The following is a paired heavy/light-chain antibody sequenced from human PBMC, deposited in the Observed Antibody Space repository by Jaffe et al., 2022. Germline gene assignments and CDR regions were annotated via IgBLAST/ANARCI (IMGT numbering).Heavy chain of an antibody. CDR2: ISSRGGSI. CDR3: ARVIRGATGTSDLAFRNVPFHYYYYMDV. CDR1: GFTFSAYD. V-gene: IGHV3-48*03. Sequence: EVQVVESGGGLVQPGGSLRLSCAASGFTFSAYDMNWVRQAPGKGLEWVSYISSRGGSIYYADSVKGRFTISRDSAKNSLYLQMNSLRAEDTAVYYCARVIRGATGTSDLAFRNVPFHYYYYMDVWGKGTTVTVSS. J-gene: IGHJ6*03. D-gene: IGHD3-10*01.
Light chain of an antibody. CDR3: QQANSFPPA. Sequence: IQMTQSPSSVSASVGDRVTITCRASQDISTWLAWYQQKSGKAPKLLIYGASILQSGVPSRFSGSGSGTDFSLTISNLQPEDFATYYCQQANSFPPAFGGGTKVEIK. J-gene: IGKJ4*01. V-gene: IGKV1-12*01. CDR1: QDISTW. CDR2: GAS.